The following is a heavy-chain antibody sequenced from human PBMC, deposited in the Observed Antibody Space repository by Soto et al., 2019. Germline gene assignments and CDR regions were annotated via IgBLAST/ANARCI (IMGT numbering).Heavy chain of an antibody. Sequence: EVQLVESGGGLVKPGGSLRLSCAASGFTFSNAWMNWVRQAPGKGLEWVGRIKSKTDGGTTDYAAPVKGRFTISRDDLKNTLYLQMNSLKTEDTAVYYCTTEWGTNYDILTGYYRYGMDVWGQGTTVTVSS. CDR2: IKSKTDGGTT. CDR1: GFTFSNAW. V-gene: IGHV3-15*07. J-gene: IGHJ6*02. CDR3: TTEWGTNYDILTGYYRYGMDV. D-gene: IGHD3-9*01.